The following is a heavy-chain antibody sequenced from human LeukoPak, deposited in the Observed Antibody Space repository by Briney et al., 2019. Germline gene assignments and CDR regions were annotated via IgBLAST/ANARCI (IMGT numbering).Heavy chain of an antibody. CDR1: GFTFSSYG. V-gene: IGHV3-23*01. CDR3: AKELSDGYSSGCYSNSLGYFDY. D-gene: IGHD6-19*01. J-gene: IGHJ4*02. CDR2: ISGSGGST. Sequence: GGSLRLSCAASGFTFSSYGMSWVRQAPGKGLEWVSAISGSGGSTYYADSVKGRFTISRDNSKKTLYLQMKSLRAEDTAVYYCAKELSDGYSSGCYSNSLGYFDYWGQGTLVTVSS.